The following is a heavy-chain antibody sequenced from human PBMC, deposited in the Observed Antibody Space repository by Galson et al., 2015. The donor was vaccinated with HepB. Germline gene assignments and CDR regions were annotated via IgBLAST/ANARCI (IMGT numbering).Heavy chain of an antibody. CDR2: ISSSSSTI. CDR1: GFTFSSYS. V-gene: IGHV3-48*01. Sequence: SLRLSCAASGFTFSSYSMNWVRQAPGKGLEWVSYISSSSSTIYYVDSVKGRFTISRDNAKNSLYLQMNSLRAEDTAVYYCARGGLTFDYWGQGTLVTVSS. J-gene: IGHJ4*02. D-gene: IGHD3-9*01. CDR3: ARGGLTFDY.